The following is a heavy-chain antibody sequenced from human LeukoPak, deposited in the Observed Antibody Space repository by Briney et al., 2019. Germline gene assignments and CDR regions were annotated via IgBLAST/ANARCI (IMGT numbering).Heavy chain of an antibody. CDR2: ISSSSSYI. CDR1: GFTFSSYS. D-gene: IGHD1-1*01. V-gene: IGHV3-21*01. CDR3: ATQQLGDAFDI. J-gene: IGHJ3*02. Sequence: GGSLRLSCAASGFTFSSYSMNWVRQAPGKGLEWVSSISSSSSYIHYADSVKGRFTISRDNAKNSLYLQMNSLRAEDTAVYYCATQQLGDAFDIWGQGTMVTVSS.